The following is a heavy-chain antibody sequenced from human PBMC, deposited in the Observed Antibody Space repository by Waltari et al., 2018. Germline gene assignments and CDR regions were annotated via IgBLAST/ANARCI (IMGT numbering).Heavy chain of an antibody. CDR3: ARDLDFRATVTTGDY. CDR2: INSDGRST. D-gene: IGHD4-17*01. J-gene: IGHJ4*02. CDR1: GFTFSSYW. Sequence: EVQLVESGGGLVQPGGSLRLSCAASGFTFSSYWMHWVRQAPGKGLVWGSRINSDGRSTSYADSVKGRFTISRDNAKNTLYLQMNSLRAEDTAVYYCARDLDFRATVTTGDYWGQGTLVTVSS. V-gene: IGHV3-74*01.